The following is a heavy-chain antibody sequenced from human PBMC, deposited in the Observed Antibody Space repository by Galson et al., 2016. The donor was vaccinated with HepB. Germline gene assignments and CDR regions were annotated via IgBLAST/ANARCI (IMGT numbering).Heavy chain of an antibody. J-gene: IGHJ6*02. Sequence: SLRLSCAASGFTFSNFAMHWVRQAPGKGLDYVSGISSDGGSTFHADSVKDRFTVSRDNSKNTLYLQMGSLGADDMAVYYCASPVYGDYISYSYYGMDVWGQGTTVTVSS. CDR3: ASPVYGDYISYSYYGMDV. CDR1: GFTFSNFA. D-gene: IGHD4-17*01. V-gene: IGHV3-64*02. CDR2: ISSDGGST.